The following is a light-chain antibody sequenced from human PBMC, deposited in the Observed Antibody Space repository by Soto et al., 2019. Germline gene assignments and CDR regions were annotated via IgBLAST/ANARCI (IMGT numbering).Light chain of an antibody. CDR3: QQYNSWPPLT. J-gene: IGKJ4*01. CDR1: LSVSSN. CDR2: GAS. V-gene: IGKV3-15*01. Sequence: EIVMTQSPATLSVSPGERATLSCRASLSVSSNLAWYQQKPGQAPRLHIYGASTRATGIPARFSGSGSGTEFTLTISSLPSEDLAVYYCQQYNSWPPLTFGGGTKLEIK.